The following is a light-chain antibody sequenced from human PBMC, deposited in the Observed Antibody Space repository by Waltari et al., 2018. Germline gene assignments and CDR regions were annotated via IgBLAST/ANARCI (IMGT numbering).Light chain of an antibody. V-gene: IGKV2-30*02. Sequence: DVVMTQSPLSLSVTLGQSASISCRSSQSLLPRDGNTYAGGFRQSPGQSPRRLFYKVFDRDSGAPDRFSASGSGSDFTLKINRVEAEDLGLYYCMQGTHWPPLTFGGGTKVEI. CDR2: KVF. J-gene: IGKJ4*01. CDR1: QSLLPRDGNTY. CDR3: MQGTHWPPLT.